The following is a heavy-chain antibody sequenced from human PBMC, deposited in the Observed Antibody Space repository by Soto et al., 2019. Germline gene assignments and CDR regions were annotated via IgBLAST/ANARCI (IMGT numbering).Heavy chain of an antibody. Sequence: LSLTCAVYGGSFSGYYWSWIRQPPGKGLEWIGEINHSGSTNYNPSLKSRVTISVDTSKNQFSLKLSSVTAADTAVYYCARPPSGYSYGYFDYWGQGTLVTVSS. CDR2: INHSGST. J-gene: IGHJ4*02. CDR1: GGSFSGYY. CDR3: ARPPSGYSYGYFDY. D-gene: IGHD5-18*01. V-gene: IGHV4-34*01.